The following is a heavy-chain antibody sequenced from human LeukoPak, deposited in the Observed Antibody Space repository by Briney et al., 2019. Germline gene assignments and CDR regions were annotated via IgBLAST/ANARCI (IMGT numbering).Heavy chain of an antibody. V-gene: IGHV3-30*03. D-gene: IGHD3-22*01. CDR2: ISYDGSNK. Sequence: PGGALRLSCAASGFIFSNYGMHWVRQAPGKGLEWVAIISYDGSNKYYADSVKGRFTISRDNSKNTVYLQMNSLRAEDTAVYYCARKSYYSDSSGYFHDVFDIWGQGTMVTVSS. CDR1: GFIFSNYG. J-gene: IGHJ3*02. CDR3: ARKSYYSDSSGYFHDVFDI.